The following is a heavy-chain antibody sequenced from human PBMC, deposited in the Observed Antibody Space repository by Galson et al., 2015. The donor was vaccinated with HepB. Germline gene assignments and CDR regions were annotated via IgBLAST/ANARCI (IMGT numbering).Heavy chain of an antibody. V-gene: IGHV1-46*03. CDR3: ARDGSATDVSYTDWFDP. J-gene: IGHJ5*02. D-gene: IGHD5-12*01. Sequence: SCKASGYTFTSYYMHWVRQAPGQGLEWMGIINPSGGSTSYAQKFQGRVTMTRDTSTSTVYMELSSLRSEDTAVYYCARDGSATDVSYTDWFDPWGQGTLVTVSS. CDR1: GYTFTSYY. CDR2: INPSGGST.